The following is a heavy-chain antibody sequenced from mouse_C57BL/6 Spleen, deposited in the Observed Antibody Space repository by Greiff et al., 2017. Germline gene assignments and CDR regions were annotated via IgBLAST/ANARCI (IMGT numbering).Heavy chain of an antibody. CDR3: ASNPLTGT. J-gene: IGHJ2*01. D-gene: IGHD4-1*01. CDR2: IDPSDSYT. Sequence: VKLKQPGAELVKPGASVKLSCKASGYTFTSYWMQWVKQRPGQGLEWIGEIDPSDSYTNYNQKFKGKATLTVDTSSSTAYMQLSSLTSEDSAVYYCASNPLTGTWGQGTTLTVSS. V-gene: IGHV1-50*01. CDR1: GYTFTSYW.